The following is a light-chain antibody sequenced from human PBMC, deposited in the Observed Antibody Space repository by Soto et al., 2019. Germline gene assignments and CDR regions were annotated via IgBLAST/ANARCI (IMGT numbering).Light chain of an antibody. Sequence: IVLTQSTSTLSLSPGERATLSWRASQSVSNNLAWYQQKPGQAPRLLIYGASSRATGIPDRFSGSGYGTDFNLTISRLETEDFAVYYCQQYGSSPWTFGQGTKVDIK. J-gene: IGKJ1*01. CDR3: QQYGSSPWT. V-gene: IGKV3-20*01. CDR1: QSVSNN. CDR2: GAS.